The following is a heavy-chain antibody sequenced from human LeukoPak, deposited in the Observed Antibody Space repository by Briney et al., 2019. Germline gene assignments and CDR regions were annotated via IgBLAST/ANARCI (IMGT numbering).Heavy chain of an antibody. CDR3: ARDLGIRVAGPFFDY. CDR2: ISSSSSYI. CDR1: GFTFSTYS. Sequence: GGSLRLSCAASGFTFSTYSMNWVRQVPGKGLEWVSSISSSSSYISYADSVQGRFTISRDNAKNSLYLQMNSLRAEDTAVYYCARDLGIRVAGPFFDYWGQGTLVTVSS. V-gene: IGHV3-21*01. D-gene: IGHD6-19*01. J-gene: IGHJ4*02.